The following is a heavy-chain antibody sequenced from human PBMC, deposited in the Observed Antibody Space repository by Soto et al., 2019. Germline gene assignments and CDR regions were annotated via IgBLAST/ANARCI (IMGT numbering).Heavy chain of an antibody. V-gene: IGHV1-3*01. CDR3: ARAPQSYHRNCYAY. J-gene: IGHJ4*02. Sequence: ASVKVSCKASGNTLTTHAMHWVRQAHGQSFEWMGWINVGNGETQYSQKFQGRVTITRDTSASTAYMELSSLRSEDTAVYYCARAPQSYHRNCYAYWGQGTLVTVSS. D-gene: IGHD3-16*02. CDR1: GNTLTTHA. CDR2: INVGNGET.